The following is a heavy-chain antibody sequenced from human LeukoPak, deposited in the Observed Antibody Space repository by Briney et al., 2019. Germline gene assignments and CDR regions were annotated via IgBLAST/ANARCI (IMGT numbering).Heavy chain of an antibody. Sequence: GGSLRLSCAASGFTFSSYWMSWVRQAPGKGLEWVANIKQDGSEKYYADSVKGRFTISRDNSKNTLYLQMNSLRAEDTAVYYCARDYYYDSSGLDYWGQGTLVTVSS. CDR2: IKQDGSEK. CDR3: ARDYYYDSSGLDY. CDR1: GFTFSSYW. J-gene: IGHJ4*02. V-gene: IGHV3-7*01. D-gene: IGHD3-22*01.